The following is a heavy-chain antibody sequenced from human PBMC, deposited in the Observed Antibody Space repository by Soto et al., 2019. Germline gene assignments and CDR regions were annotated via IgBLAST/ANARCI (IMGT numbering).Heavy chain of an antibody. CDR2: TYYRSKWYN. CDR3: ASGRWSTFDY. Sequence: QVQLQQSGPGLVKPSQTLSLTCAVSGDSVSSNNIAWNWLRQSPWRGLEWLGRTYYRSKWYNEYAVSVRSRITINLDTSKNHFSLQLTSVPHEDTAVYYCASGRWSTFDYWGQGAQVTVSS. V-gene: IGHV6-1*01. J-gene: IGHJ4*02. D-gene: IGHD2-15*01. CDR1: GDSVSSNNIA.